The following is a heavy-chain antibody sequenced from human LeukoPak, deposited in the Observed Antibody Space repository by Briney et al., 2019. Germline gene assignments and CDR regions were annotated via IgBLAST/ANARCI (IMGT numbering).Heavy chain of an antibody. CDR3: ARFGNWNDEGIDY. CDR1: GFTVSSNY. D-gene: IGHD1-1*01. Sequence: PGGSLRPSCAASGFTVSSNYMSWVRQAPGKGLEWVSVIYSGGSTYYADSVKGRFTISRDNSKNTLYLQMNSLRAEDTAVYYCARFGNWNDEGIDYWGQGTLVTVSS. CDR2: IYSGGST. J-gene: IGHJ4*02. V-gene: IGHV3-53*01.